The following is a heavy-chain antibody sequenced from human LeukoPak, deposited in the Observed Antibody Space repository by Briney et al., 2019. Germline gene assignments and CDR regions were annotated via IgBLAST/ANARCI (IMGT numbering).Heavy chain of an antibody. J-gene: IGHJ4*02. D-gene: IGHD3-22*01. V-gene: IGHV1-18*01. CDR1: GYTFTSNG. Sequence: EASVKVSCKASGYTFTSNGISWVRQAPGQGLEWMGWISAYSGNTNKAQKLQGRVTMTTDTSTSTAYMELRSLRSDDTAVYYCATSDYNDSSGYYYFDYWGQGTLVTVSS. CDR2: ISAYSGNT. CDR3: ATSDYNDSSGYYYFDY.